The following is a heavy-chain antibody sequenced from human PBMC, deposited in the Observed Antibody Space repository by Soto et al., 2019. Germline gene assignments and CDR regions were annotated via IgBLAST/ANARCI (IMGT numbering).Heavy chain of an antibody. J-gene: IGHJ4*02. CDR3: ARDGGRVGGFDY. CDR1: GGSISGNY. CDR2: IHYSGTP. Sequence: QVQLQESGPRLVKPSETLSLTCSVSGGSISGNYWSWIRQPPGKGLEWIGYIHYSGTPNYNPSLRSRVTLSVDTSKNQFSLNLSSVTAADAAVYYCARDGGRVGGFDYWGQGTLVTVSS. V-gene: IGHV4-59*01. D-gene: IGHD3-16*01.